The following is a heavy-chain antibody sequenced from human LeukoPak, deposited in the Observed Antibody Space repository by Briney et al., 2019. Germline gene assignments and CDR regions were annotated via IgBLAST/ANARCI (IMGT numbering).Heavy chain of an antibody. CDR1: GYTFTGYY. V-gene: IGHV1-69*02. J-gene: IGHJ4*02. CDR2: IIPILGIA. CDR3: ARSSLRYYDSSGYPFDY. Sequence: GASVKVSCKASGYTFTGYYMHWVRPAPGQGLEWMGRIIPILGIANYAQKFQGRVTITADKSTSTAYMELSSLRSEDTAVYDCARSSLRYYDSSGYPFDYWGQGALVTVSS. D-gene: IGHD3-22*01.